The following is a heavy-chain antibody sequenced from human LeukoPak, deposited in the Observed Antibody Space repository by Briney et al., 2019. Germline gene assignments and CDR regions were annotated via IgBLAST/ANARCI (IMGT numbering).Heavy chain of an antibody. CDR1: GGTFSSYA. J-gene: IGHJ6*03. V-gene: IGHV1-69*05. CDR3: ARDSDSSGYYMDV. D-gene: IGHD3-22*01. CDR2: IIPIFGTA. Sequence: SVRVSCKASGGTFSSYAISWVRQAPGQGLEWMGRIIPIFGTASYAQKFQGRVTITTDESTSTAYMELSSLRSEDTAVYYCARDSDSSGYYMDVWGKGTTVTVSS.